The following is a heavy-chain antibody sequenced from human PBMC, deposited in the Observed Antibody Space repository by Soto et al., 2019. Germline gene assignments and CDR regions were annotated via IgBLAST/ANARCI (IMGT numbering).Heavy chain of an antibody. D-gene: IGHD6-13*01. V-gene: IGHV4-61*08. Sequence: SETLSLTCTVSGGSIKSGDYYWAWIRQPPGKGLEWIGYVYNSGGTNYNPSLKSRVTISVDTSKNQFSLKLSSVTAADTAMYFCAGASSSSWAEFDCWGQGTLVTVSS. CDR1: GGSIKSGDYY. CDR3: AGASSSSWAEFDC. CDR2: VYNSGGT. J-gene: IGHJ4*02.